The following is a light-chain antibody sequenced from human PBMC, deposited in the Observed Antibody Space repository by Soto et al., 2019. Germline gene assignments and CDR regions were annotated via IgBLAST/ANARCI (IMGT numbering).Light chain of an antibody. CDR1: RSVSSSY. CDR3: QQYGSSPPSLT. V-gene: IGKV3-20*01. CDR2: GAS. Sequence: EIVLTQSPGTLSLSPGERATLSCRASRSVSSSYLAWYRHKPGQAPRLLIYGASSRATGIPDRFSGSGSGTDFTLTISRLEPEDFAVYYCQQYGSSPPSLTFGGGTKVEIK. J-gene: IGKJ4*01.